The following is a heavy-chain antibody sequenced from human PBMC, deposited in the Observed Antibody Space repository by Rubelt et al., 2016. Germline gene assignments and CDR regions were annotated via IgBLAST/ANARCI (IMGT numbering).Heavy chain of an antibody. V-gene: IGHV3-30*02. D-gene: IGHD2-21*02. CDR1: GFTFSSYA. J-gene: IGHJ4*02. CDR3: AKDRFFRSAGDDYFDY. Sequence: QVQLVESGGGVVQPGRSLRLSCAASGFTFSSYAMHWVRQAPGQGLEWVAFIRDDGNDKYYADSVKVRFIIYRDNSKNTLYLQMNRLRAEDTAVYYCAKDRFFRSAGDDYFDYWGQGTLVTVSS. CDR2: IRDDGNDK.